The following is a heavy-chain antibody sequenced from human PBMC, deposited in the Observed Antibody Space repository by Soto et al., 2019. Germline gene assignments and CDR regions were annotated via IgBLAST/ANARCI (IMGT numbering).Heavy chain of an antibody. Sequence: QVQLVQSGAEVKKPGSSVKVSCKASVGTFSSYAIRWVRQAPGQGLEWMGGIIPIFGRANYAQKFQGRVTITADESTSTAYMELSSLRSEDTAVYYCARGYSSSSSPYYFDYWGQGTLVTVSS. V-gene: IGHV1-69*01. D-gene: IGHD6-6*01. CDR2: IIPIFGRA. CDR1: VGTFSSYA. CDR3: ARGYSSSSSPYYFDY. J-gene: IGHJ4*02.